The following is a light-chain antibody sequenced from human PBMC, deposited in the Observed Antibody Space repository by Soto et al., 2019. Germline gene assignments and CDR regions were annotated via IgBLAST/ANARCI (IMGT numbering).Light chain of an antibody. CDR1: QDISGY. V-gene: IGKV1-9*01. CDR2: AAS. CDR3: QHPKWA. Sequence: IQLTQSPSSLSASVGDRVTITCRASQDISGYVAWYQQRPGRAPQLLIYAASALQTGVPSRFSGSGSRTDFTLTITSLQPEDFGTYYCQHPKWAFGQGTTVEI. J-gene: IGKJ1*01.